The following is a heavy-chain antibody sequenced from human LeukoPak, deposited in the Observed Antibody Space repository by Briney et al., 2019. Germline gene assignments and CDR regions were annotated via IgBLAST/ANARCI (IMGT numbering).Heavy chain of an antibody. CDR2: IYDSGST. J-gene: IGHJ5*02. Sequence: SETLSLTCTVSGGSIRSSYYYWGWIRQPPGKGLEWIGSIYDSGSTYYNPSLKSRVTISVDTSKNQFSLKLNSVTAADTAVYYCPIHYVPWGQGTLDPVS. V-gene: IGHV4-39*01. CDR1: GGSIRSSYYY. CDR3: PIHYVP. D-gene: IGHD3-10*02.